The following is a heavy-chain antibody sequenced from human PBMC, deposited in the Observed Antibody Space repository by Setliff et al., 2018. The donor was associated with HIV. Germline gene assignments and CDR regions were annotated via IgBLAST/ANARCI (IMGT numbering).Heavy chain of an antibody. CDR3: TRDYAYDWNSVMDV. V-gene: IGHV3-21*01. CDR2: ISRSSTSI. J-gene: IGHJ6*03. Sequence: GGSLRLSCAASGFTFSSYSMNWVRQAPGKGLEWVSSISRSSTSIYYADSVKGRFTTSRDNAKNSLYLQMNSLRAEDTAVYYCTRDYAYDWNSVMDVWGKGTTVTVSS. D-gene: IGHD1-20*01. CDR1: GFTFSSYS.